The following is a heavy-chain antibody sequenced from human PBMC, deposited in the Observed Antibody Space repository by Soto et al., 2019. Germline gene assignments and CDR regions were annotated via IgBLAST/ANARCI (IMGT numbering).Heavy chain of an antibody. J-gene: IGHJ6*02. Sequence: QVQLVESGGGVVKPGRSLRLSCAAYGFTFSSYGMHWVRQAPGKGLEWVAVIWYDGRNKYYADSVKGRFTISRDNSKNTLYLQLNSLRAEDTAVYYCARMGLHDYYDSSGYYVSGQYYYYGMDVWGQGTTVTVSS. V-gene: IGHV3-33*01. D-gene: IGHD3-22*01. CDR1: GFTFSSYG. CDR3: ARMGLHDYYDSSGYYVSGQYYYYGMDV. CDR2: IWYDGRNK.